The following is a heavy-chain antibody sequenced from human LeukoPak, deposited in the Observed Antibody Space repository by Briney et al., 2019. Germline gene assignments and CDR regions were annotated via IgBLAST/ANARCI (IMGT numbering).Heavy chain of an antibody. V-gene: IGHV2-70*11. J-gene: IGHJ6*03. D-gene: IGHD3-22*01. CDR2: LDWGDDK. CDR3: ALSGGYPRGSVDYYYYYMDV. CDR1: GFPLSTSGMC. Sequence: SGPTLVKPTQTLTLTCTFSGFPLSTSGMCVSWIRQPPGKALEWLTRLDWGDDKYYSTSLKTRLTISKDTSKNQVVLTMTNIDPVDTATYYCALSGGYPRGSVDYYYYYMDVWGKGTTVTISS.